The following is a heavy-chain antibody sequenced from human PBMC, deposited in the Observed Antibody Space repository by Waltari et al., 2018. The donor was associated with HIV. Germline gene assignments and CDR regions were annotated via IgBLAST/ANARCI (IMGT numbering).Heavy chain of an antibody. V-gene: IGHV3-11*01. CDR3: ARRQFPVYTSGWSH. CDR1: GFTSSDYY. D-gene: IGHD6-19*01. Sequence: QVQLVESGGGLIKPGGSLRLSCAASGFTSSDYYLSWVRQAPGKGLEWVSYIICIGSKISYADSVKGRFTISRDNAKNSLCLQMNSLRAEDTAVYYCARRQFPVYTSGWSHWGQGALITVSS. J-gene: IGHJ4*02. CDR2: IICIGSKI.